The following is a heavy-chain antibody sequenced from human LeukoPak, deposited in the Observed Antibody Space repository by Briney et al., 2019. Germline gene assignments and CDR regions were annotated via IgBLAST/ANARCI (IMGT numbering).Heavy chain of an antibody. J-gene: IGHJ4*02. Sequence: PGGSLRLSCAASGFTFSNAWMSWVRQAPGKGLEWVGRIKSKTDGGTTDYAAPVKGRFTISRDDSKNTLYLQMNSLRAEDTAVYYCAKFTEGWLQLNFFDYWGQGTLVTVSS. CDR1: GFTFSNAW. V-gene: IGHV3-15*01. CDR3: AKFTEGWLQLNFFDY. D-gene: IGHD5-24*01. CDR2: IKSKTDGGTT.